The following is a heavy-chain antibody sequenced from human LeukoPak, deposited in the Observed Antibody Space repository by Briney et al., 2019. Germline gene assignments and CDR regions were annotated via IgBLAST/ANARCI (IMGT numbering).Heavy chain of an antibody. V-gene: IGHV3-74*01. Sequence: GGSLRLSCAASGFSFNTYWMYWVRQAPGKGLVWVSRINSDGSSTTYADSVKGRFIVSRDNPKNTLYLQMNSLRVEDTAVYYCARVWSASSNDYWGQGTLVTVSS. D-gene: IGHD6-6*01. J-gene: IGHJ4*02. CDR1: GFSFNTYW. CDR2: INSDGSST. CDR3: ARVWSASSNDY.